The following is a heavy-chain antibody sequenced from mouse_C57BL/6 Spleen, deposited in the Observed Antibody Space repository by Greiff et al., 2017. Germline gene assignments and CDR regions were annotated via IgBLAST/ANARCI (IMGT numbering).Heavy chain of an antibody. CDR3: ARRSSDPHWYFDV. Sequence: QVQLQQPGAELVRPGSSVKLSCKASGYTFTSYWMDWVKQRPGQGLEWIGNIYPSDSETHYNQKFKDKATLTVDKSSSTAYMQLSSLTSEDSAVYYCARRSSDPHWYFDVWGTGTTVTVSS. CDR2: IYPSDSET. V-gene: IGHV1-61*01. D-gene: IGHD1-1*01. CDR1: GYTFTSYW. J-gene: IGHJ1*03.